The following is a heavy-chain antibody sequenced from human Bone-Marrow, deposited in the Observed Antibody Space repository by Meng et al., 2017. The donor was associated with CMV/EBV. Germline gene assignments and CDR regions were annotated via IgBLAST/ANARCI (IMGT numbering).Heavy chain of an antibody. CDR2: ISAYNGNT. D-gene: IGHD3-10*01. CDR3: ARDPLIGGSGSYDY. Sequence: ASVKVSCKASGYTFTSYGISWVRQAPGQGLEWMGWISAYNGNTNYAQKLQGRVTMTTDTSTSTAYMELRSLRSEDTAVYYCARDPLIGGSGSYDYWGQGTLVTVSS. V-gene: IGHV1-18*01. J-gene: IGHJ4*02. CDR1: GYTFTSYG.